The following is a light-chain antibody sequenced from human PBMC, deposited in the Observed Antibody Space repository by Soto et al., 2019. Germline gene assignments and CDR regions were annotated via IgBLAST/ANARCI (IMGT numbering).Light chain of an antibody. V-gene: IGKV3-20*01. J-gene: IGKJ1*01. CDR3: QQYLITPWT. CDR2: GAS. Sequence: EIVLTQSPGTLSLSPGARAPLSCRASQSVSSSYLAWYQQKHGQAPRLLIYGASSRATGIPDRFSGSGSGTDFTLTISRLEPEDFAVYYCQQYLITPWTFGQGTKVDIK. CDR1: QSVSSSY.